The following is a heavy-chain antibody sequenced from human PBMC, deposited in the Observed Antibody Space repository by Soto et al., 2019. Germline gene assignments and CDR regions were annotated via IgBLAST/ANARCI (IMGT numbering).Heavy chain of an antibody. CDR3: ARVTFGNYYSHYYMDV. Sequence: ASGGGLVQPGGSLRLSCAASGFTVSSNYMTWVRQATGKGLECVSVIYTRGSTYYADSVKGRFTISRDNSKNTLYLQMNSLRDEDTAVYYCARVTFGNYYSHYYMDVWGIGTTVTVSS. CDR2: IYTRGST. CDR1: GFTVSSNY. V-gene: IGHV3-66*01. J-gene: IGHJ6*03. D-gene: IGHD3-10*01.